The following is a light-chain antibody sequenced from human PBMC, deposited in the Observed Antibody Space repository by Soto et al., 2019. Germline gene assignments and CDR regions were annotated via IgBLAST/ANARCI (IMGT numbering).Light chain of an antibody. CDR3: SSYTSSSTLEV. Sequence: QSVLTQLASVSGSPGQSITISCTGTSSDIGGYNYVSWYQQYPGKAPKVMIYDVSNRPSGVSNRFSGSKSGNTASLTISGLQAEHEADYYCSSYTSSSTLEVFGTGTKVTVL. J-gene: IGLJ1*01. CDR2: DVS. V-gene: IGLV2-14*01. CDR1: SSDIGGYNY.